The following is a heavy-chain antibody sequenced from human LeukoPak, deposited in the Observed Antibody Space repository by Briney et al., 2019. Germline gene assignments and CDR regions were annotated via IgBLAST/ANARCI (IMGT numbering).Heavy chain of an antibody. CDR2: IYSGGST. CDR3: ARYRPNTSLDY. D-gene: IGHD4-11*01. J-gene: IGHJ4*02. Sequence: GGSLRLSCAASGFTFSSYAMSWDRQAPGKGLEWVSVIYSGGSTYYADSVKGRFTISRDNSKNTLYLQMNSLRAEDTAVYYCARYRPNTSLDYWGQGTLVTVSS. CDR1: GFTFSSYA. V-gene: IGHV3-53*01.